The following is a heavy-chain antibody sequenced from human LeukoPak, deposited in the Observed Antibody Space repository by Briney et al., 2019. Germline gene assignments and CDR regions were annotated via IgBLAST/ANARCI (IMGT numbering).Heavy chain of an antibody. V-gene: IGHV4-39*07. CDR2: IYYSGST. D-gene: IGHD4-17*01. Sequence: SETLSLTCTVSGGSISSSSYYWGWIRQPPGKGLEWIGSIYYSGSTYYNPSLKRRVTISGDTSKNQLSLRLNSVTAADTAVYYCARMSTVTPRYYFDYWGQGTLVTVSS. CDR1: GGSISSSSYY. J-gene: IGHJ4*02. CDR3: ARMSTVTPRYYFDY.